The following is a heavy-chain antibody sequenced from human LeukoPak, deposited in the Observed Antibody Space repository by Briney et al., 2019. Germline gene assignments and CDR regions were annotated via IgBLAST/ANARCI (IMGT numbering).Heavy chain of an antibody. J-gene: IGHJ4*02. V-gene: IGHV1-69*01. CDR2: IIPIFGTA. CDR3: ARESNGFLDDY. Sequence: PGGSLRLSCAASGFTFSSYAISWVRQAPGQGLEWMGGIIPIFGTANYAQKFQGRVTITADESTSTAYMELSSLRSEDTAVYYCARESNGFLDDYWGQGTLVTVSS. CDR1: GFTFSSYA. D-gene: IGHD3-3*01.